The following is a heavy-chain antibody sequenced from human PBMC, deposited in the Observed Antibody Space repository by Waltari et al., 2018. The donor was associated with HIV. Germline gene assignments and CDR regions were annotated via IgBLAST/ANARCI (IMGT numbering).Heavy chain of an antibody. V-gene: IGHV3-7*01. CDR3: ARPRGVATILNVDY. CDR1: GFTFSSYW. J-gene: IGHJ4*02. D-gene: IGHD5-12*01. CDR2: IKQDGSEK. Sequence: EVQLVESGGGLVQPGGSLRLSCAASGFTFSSYWMSWVRQAPGKWLEWVANIKQDGSEKYYVDSVKGRFTISRDNAKNSLYLQMNSLRAEDTAVYYCARPRGVATILNVDYWGQGTLVTVSS.